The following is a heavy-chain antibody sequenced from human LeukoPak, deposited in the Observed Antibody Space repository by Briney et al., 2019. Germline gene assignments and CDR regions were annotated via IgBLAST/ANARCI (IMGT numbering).Heavy chain of an antibody. J-gene: IGHJ4*02. Sequence: ASVKVSCKVSGYTLTELSMHWVRQAPGKGLEWMGGFDPEDGETIYAQKFQGGVTMTEDTSTDTAYMELSSLRSEDTAVYYCATETYYYGSGSYTYWGQGTLVTVSS. D-gene: IGHD3-10*01. CDR2: FDPEDGET. CDR1: GYTLTELS. CDR3: ATETYYYGSGSYTY. V-gene: IGHV1-24*01.